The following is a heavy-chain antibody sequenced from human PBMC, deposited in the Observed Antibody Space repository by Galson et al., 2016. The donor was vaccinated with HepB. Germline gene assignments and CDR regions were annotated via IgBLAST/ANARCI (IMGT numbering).Heavy chain of an antibody. Sequence: SLRLSCAVSGFSVRTNDMSWVRQAPGKGLEWVSLIYGDDKTYYSDSVKGRFTISRDSSKNTLYLQMNSLRAEDAAIYYCARDDSSPNVGHWGQGTLVTVSS. D-gene: IGHD4-11*01. J-gene: IGHJ5*02. CDR3: ARDDSSPNVGH. CDR2: IYGDDKT. V-gene: IGHV3-53*01. CDR1: GFSVRTND.